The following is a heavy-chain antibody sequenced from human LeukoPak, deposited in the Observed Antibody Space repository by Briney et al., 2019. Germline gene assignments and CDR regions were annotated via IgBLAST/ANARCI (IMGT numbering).Heavy chain of an antibody. Sequence: GGSLRLSCAASGVTFSDYYMSWIRQAPGKGLECVSYISSSGSTIYYADSVKGRFTISRDNAKNSLYLQMNSLRAEDTAVYYCARTGDSYYYYYMDVWGKGTTVTVSS. D-gene: IGHD3-10*01. CDR2: ISSSGSTI. CDR3: ARTGDSYYYYYMDV. J-gene: IGHJ6*03. V-gene: IGHV3-11*04. CDR1: GVTFSDYY.